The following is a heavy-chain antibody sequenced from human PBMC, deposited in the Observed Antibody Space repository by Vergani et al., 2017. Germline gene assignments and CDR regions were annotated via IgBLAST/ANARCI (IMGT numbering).Heavy chain of an antibody. Sequence: QVQLVQSGAEVKKPGSSVKVSCKASGGTFSSYAISWVRQAPGQGREWRGGIIPIFGTANYAKKFQGRVTFTADESTSTAYMELSSLRSEDTAVYYCARGGPYCGGDCYYPLDYWGQGTLVTVSS. CDR1: GGTFSSYA. D-gene: IGHD2-21*02. CDR2: IIPIFGTA. J-gene: IGHJ4*02. CDR3: ARGGPYCGGDCYYPLDY. V-gene: IGHV1-69*01.